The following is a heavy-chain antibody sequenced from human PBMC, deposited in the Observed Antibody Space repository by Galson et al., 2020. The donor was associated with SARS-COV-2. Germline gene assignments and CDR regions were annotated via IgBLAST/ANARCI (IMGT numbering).Heavy chain of an antibody. CDR2: HYHSGSP. J-gene: IGHJ5*02. V-gene: IGHV4-30-2*01. Sequence: SDPLSLTCAVSGVSINSGRYSWSSIRQPPGRGLEWNGYHYHSGSPYHTPSPKRRITITVDRSKNPFSLKLSSVTAADTAVYYCARDNGDYAEGWVDPWGQGTRVTVYS. D-gene: IGHD4-17*01. CDR3: ARDNGDYAEGWVDP. CDR1: GVSINSGRYS.